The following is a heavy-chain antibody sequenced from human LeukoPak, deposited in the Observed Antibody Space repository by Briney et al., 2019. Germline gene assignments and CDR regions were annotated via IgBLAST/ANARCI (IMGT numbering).Heavy chain of an antibody. CDR1: GGSFSGYY. CDR3: ARGHRDYDYVWGSYRYYVFDY. Sequence: SETLSLTCAVYGGSFSGYYWSWIRQPPGKGLEWIGEINHSGSTNYNPSLKSRVTISVDTSKNQFSLKLSSVTAADTAVYYCARGHRDYDYVWGSYRYYVFDYWGQGTLVTVSS. J-gene: IGHJ4*02. D-gene: IGHD3-16*02. CDR2: INHSGST. V-gene: IGHV4-34*01.